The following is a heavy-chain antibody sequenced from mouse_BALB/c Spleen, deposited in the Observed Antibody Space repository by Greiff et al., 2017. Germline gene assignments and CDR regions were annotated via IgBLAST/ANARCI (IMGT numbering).Heavy chain of an antibody. CDR3: ARSPLGGYDSYAMDY. J-gene: IGHJ4*01. Sequence: QVQLQQSGAELVRPGTSVKVSCKASGYAFTNYLIEWVKQRPGQGLEWIGVINPGSGGTNYNEKFKGKATLTADKSSSTAFMHLNSLTSEDSAVYYCARSPLGGYDSYAMDYWGQGTSVTVSS. D-gene: IGHD2-2*01. V-gene: IGHV1-54*01. CDR2: INPGSGGT. CDR1: GYAFTNYL.